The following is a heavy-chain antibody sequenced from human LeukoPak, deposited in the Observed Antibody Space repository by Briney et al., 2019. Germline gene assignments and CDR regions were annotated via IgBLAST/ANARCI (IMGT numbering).Heavy chain of an antibody. Sequence: SETLSLTCTVSGGSISSYYWSWIRQPPGKGLEWIGYIYYSGSTNYNPSLKSRVTISVDTSKNQFSLKLSSVIAADMAVYYCARRGGYEPHDYWGQGTLVTVSS. D-gene: IGHD5-12*01. J-gene: IGHJ4*02. CDR1: GGSISSYY. V-gene: IGHV4-59*08. CDR2: IYYSGST. CDR3: ARRGGYEPHDY.